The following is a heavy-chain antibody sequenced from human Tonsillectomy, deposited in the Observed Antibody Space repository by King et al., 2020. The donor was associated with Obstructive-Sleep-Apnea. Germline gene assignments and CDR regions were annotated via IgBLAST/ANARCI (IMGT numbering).Heavy chain of an antibody. D-gene: IGHD3-22*01. Sequence: QLQESGPGLVKPSQTLSLTCTVSGGSISSGGYYWSWIRQHPGKGLEWIGYIYYSGSTYYNPSLKSRVTISVDTSKNQFSLKLSSVTAAATAVYYCARGGGSDYYDSSGYNYWGQGTLVTVSS. CDR1: GGSISSGGYY. J-gene: IGHJ4*02. V-gene: IGHV4-31*03. CDR2: IYYSGST. CDR3: ARGGGSDYYDSSGYNY.